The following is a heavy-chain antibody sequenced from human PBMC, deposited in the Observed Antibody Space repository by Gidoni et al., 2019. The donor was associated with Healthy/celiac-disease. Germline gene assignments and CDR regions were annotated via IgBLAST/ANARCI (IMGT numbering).Heavy chain of an antibody. V-gene: IGHV3-30*18. Sequence: VQLVEAGGGVVQQGGSLRLPCAASGFTFRSYGVHWVRQAPGKGLEWVAVISYDGSNKDYADSVKGRFTISRDNSKNTLYLQMNSLRAEDTAVYYCAKALDPCIAVAGGDAFDIWGQGTMVTVSS. CDR1: GFTFRSYG. D-gene: IGHD6-19*01. J-gene: IGHJ3*02. CDR3: AKALDPCIAVAGGDAFDI. CDR2: ISYDGSNK.